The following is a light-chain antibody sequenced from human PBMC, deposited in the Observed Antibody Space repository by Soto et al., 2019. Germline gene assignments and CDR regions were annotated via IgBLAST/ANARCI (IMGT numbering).Light chain of an antibody. J-gene: IGKJ1*01. V-gene: IGKV1-39*01. CDR1: QNINSH. CDR2: AAS. Sequence: DIQMTHSPSSLSASVGDRFTITSPASQNINSHLHWYQQKPGTAPNLLIYAASNLETGVSSRFSGSGSGTDFTLTISSLQPEDFATYFCQQTYSTLWTFGQGTKVDI. CDR3: QQTYSTLWT.